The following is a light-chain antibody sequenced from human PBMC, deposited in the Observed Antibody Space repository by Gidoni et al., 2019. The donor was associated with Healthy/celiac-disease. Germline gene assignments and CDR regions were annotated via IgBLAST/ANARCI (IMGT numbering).Light chain of an antibody. Sequence: EIVLTQSPGTLSLSPGERATLSCRASQSVSSSYLAWYQQKPGQAPRLLIYCASSRATGIPDRFSCSGSGTDFTLTISRLEPEDFAVYYCQQYGSAGWTFGQGTKVEIK. V-gene: IGKV3-20*01. J-gene: IGKJ1*01. CDR3: QQYGSAGWT. CDR2: CAS. CDR1: QSVSSSY.